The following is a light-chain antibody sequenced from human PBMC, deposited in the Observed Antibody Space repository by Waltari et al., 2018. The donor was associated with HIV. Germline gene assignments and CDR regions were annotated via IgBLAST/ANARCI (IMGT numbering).Light chain of an antibody. V-gene: IGKV3-20*01. CDR3: QQFDSSPL. Sequence: VLTQSPATLSVSPGDRVTLSCRASESVSSNLAWYQQKRGQAPRLVIYGASNRATGIPDRFSGSGSGTDFTLIISRLEPEDFAVYYCQQFDSSPLIGPGTRVEIK. CDR2: GAS. CDR1: ESVSSN. J-gene: IGKJ3*01.